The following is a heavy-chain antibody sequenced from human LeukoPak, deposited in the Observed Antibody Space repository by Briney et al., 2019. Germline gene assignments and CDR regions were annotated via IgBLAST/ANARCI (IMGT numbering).Heavy chain of an antibody. J-gene: IGHJ4*02. CDR2: ISSNGGST. D-gene: IGHD1-1*01. CDR1: GFTFSSYA. CDR3: VKGLEKDSSDY. Sequence: PGGSLRLSCSASGFTFSSYAMHWVRQAPGKGLEYVSAISSNGGSTYYADSVKGRFTISRDNSKNTLYLQMSSLRAEDTAVYYCVKGLEKDSSDYWGQGTLVTVSS. V-gene: IGHV3-64D*06.